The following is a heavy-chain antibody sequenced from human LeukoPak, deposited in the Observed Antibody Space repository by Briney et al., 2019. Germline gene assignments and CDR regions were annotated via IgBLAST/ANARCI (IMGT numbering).Heavy chain of an antibody. D-gene: IGHD3-10*01. J-gene: IGHJ3*02. CDR1: GGSISSHY. CDR2: IYSTWST. CDR3: ARGFSGVTAFDI. V-gene: IGHV4-59*11. Sequence: PSETQSLTCTVSGGSISSHYWSWIRQPPGKGLEWIGYIYSTWSTNYNPSLKSRVTISVDTSKNQFSLKLSSVTVADTAVYYCARGFSGVTAFDIWGQGTMVTVSS.